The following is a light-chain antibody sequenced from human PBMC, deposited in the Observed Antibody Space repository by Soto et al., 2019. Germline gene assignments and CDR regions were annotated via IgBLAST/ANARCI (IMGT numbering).Light chain of an antibody. CDR2: AAS. V-gene: IGKV1-9*01. CDR1: QGIYSY. J-gene: IGKJ4*01. Sequence: DIQLTQSPSFLSASVGDRVTITCRASQGIYSYLAWYQQKPGESPKLLISAASTLQSGVPSRFSGSGSGTEFTLTISSLQPEDLATYFCQQLNSYPLTFGGGTKVDIK. CDR3: QQLNSYPLT.